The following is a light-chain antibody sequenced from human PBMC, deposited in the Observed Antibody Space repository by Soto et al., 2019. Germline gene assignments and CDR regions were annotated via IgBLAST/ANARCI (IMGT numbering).Light chain of an antibody. J-gene: IGLJ1*01. CDR3: CSYARNFAYV. V-gene: IGLV2-11*01. CDR2: DVN. CDR1: SSDVGGYNL. Sequence: QSVLTQPRSVSDSPGLSVAISCIGTSSDVGGYNLVSWYQQYPGKAPKLLIYDVNKRPSGVPDRFSGSKSGNTASLTISGLQAEDEADYYCCSYARNFAYVFGTGTKATVL.